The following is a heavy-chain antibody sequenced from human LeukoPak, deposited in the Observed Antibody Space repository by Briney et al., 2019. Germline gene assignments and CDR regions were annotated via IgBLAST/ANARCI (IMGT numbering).Heavy chain of an antibody. CDR2: INAGIGNT. D-gene: IGHD4-23*01. V-gene: IGHV1-3*01. CDR3: ARTQGVYYGGNSGAFDI. J-gene: IGHJ3*02. CDR1: GYTFTSYA. Sequence: ASVEVSCKASGYTFTSYAMHWVRQAPGQRLEWMGWINAGIGNTKYSQRFQGRVAITRDTSASTAYMALSSLRSEDTAVYYCARTQGVYYGGNSGAFDIWGQGTMVTVSS.